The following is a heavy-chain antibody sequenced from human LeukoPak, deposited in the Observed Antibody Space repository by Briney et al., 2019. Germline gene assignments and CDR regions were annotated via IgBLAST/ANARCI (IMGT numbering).Heavy chain of an antibody. D-gene: IGHD1-1*01. J-gene: IGHJ4*02. CDR2: ITDGADT. CDR1: GFPFGSYA. Sequence: GGSLRLSCAASGFPFGSYAMTWVRQAPGKGLESVSVITDGADTYNADSVTGRFTISRDDSQNTVHLQMDNLRADDTAVYYCAKVDYWSPENYLDSWGQGTLVTVSS. V-gene: IGHV3-23*01. CDR3: AKVDYWSPENYLDS.